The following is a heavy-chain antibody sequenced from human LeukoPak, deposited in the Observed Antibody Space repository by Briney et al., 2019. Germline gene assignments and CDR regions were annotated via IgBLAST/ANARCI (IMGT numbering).Heavy chain of an antibody. D-gene: IGHD2-2*01. CDR2: IRYDGSNK. CDR3: AKDLQLGDIVVVPGFPMDV. CDR1: GFTFSSYG. Sequence: GRSLRLSCAASGFTFSSYGMHWVRQAPGKGLEWVAFIRYDGSNKYYADSVKGRFTMSRDNSKNTLYLQMNSLRAEDTAVYYCAKDLQLGDIVVVPGFPMDVWGKGTTVTVSS. V-gene: IGHV3-30*02. J-gene: IGHJ6*04.